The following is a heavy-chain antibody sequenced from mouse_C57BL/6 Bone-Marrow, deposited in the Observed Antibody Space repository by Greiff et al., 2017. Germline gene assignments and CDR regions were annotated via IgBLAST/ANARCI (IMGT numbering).Heavy chain of an antibody. CDR2: IWWDDDK. D-gene: IGHD1-1*01. V-gene: IGHV8-8*01. CDR1: GFSLSTFGMG. Sequence: QVTLKECGPGILQPSQTLSLTCSFSGFSLSTFGMGVGWIRQPSGKGLEWLAHIWWDDDKYYNPALKSRLTISKDTSKNQIFLKIANVDTADTATYYCARIDTTVGYYFDYWGQGTTLTVSS. J-gene: IGHJ2*01. CDR3: ARIDTTVGYYFDY.